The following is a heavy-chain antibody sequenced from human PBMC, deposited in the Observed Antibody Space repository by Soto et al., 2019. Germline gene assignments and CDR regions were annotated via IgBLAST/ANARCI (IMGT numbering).Heavy chain of an antibody. CDR2: IYYSGST. CDR3: ARSPGYYDSSGYLYLPTHMAV. J-gene: IGHJ6*01. V-gene: IGHV4-31*03. D-gene: IGHD3-22*01. Sequence: SETLSLTCTVSGGSISRGGYYWSWIRHHPGKGLEWIGYIYYSGSTYYNPSLKSRVTISVDTSKNQFSLKLSSVTAADTAVYYCARSPGYYDSSGYLYLPTHMAVWGQGTTVTVSS. CDR1: GGSISRGGYY.